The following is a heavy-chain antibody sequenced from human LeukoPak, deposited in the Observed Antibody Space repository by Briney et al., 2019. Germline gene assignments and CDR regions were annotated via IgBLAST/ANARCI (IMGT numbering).Heavy chain of an antibody. J-gene: IGHJ5*02. CDR1: GFTFSSYS. V-gene: IGHV3-21*01. CDR2: ISSSSSYI. Sequence: GGSLRLSCAASGFTFSSYSMNWVRQAPGKGLEWVSSISSSSSYIYYADSVKGRFTISRDNAKNLLYLQMNSLRAEHTAVYYCARDKVGATSRNWFDPWGQGTLVTVSS. CDR3: ARDKVGATSRNWFDP. D-gene: IGHD1-26*01.